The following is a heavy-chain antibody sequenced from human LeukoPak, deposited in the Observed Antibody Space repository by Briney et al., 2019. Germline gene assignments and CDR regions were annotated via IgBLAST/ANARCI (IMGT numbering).Heavy chain of an antibody. D-gene: IGHD3-10*01. Sequence: PGGSLRLSCAASGFTFSRYGMHWVRRAPGKGLEWVALIWYDGSNKYYADSVKGRFTISRDNSKNTLYLQMNDLSAEDTAVYYCARGSSYASGSYNIDSWGQGTVVSVSP. CDR3: ARGSSYASGSYNIDS. CDR2: IWYDGSNK. J-gene: IGHJ4*02. V-gene: IGHV3-33*01. CDR1: GFTFSRYG.